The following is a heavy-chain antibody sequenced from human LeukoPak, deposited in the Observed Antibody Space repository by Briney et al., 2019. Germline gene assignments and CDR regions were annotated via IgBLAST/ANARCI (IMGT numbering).Heavy chain of an antibody. CDR1: GGSISSYY. CDR2: IYYSGST. V-gene: IGHV4-59*01. Sequence: QPSETLSLTCTVSGGSISSYYWSWIRQPPGKGLEWIGYIYYSGSTNYNPSLKSRVTISVDTSKNQFSLKLSSVTAADTAVYYCARGVGAVGSIWGQGTMVTVSS. CDR3: ARGVGAVGSI. J-gene: IGHJ3*02. D-gene: IGHD1-26*01.